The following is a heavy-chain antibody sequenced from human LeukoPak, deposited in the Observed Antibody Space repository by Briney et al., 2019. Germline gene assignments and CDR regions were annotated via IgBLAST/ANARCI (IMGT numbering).Heavy chain of an antibody. J-gene: IGHJ5*02. V-gene: IGHV4-4*07. CDR2: IYTSGST. D-gene: IGHD3-3*01. CDR3: ARAPIRLEYNWFDP. CDR1: GGSISSYY. Sequence: SETLFLTCTVSGGSISSYYWSWIRQPAGKGLEWIGRIYTSGSTNYNPSLKSRVTMSVDTSKNQFSLKLSSVTAADTAVYYCARAPIRLEYNWFDPWGQGTLVTVSS.